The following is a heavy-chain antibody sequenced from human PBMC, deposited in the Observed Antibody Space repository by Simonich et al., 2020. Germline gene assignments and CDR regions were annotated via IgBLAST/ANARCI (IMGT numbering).Heavy chain of an antibody. CDR3: ARSLGYYYYYYGMDV. D-gene: IGHD1-26*01. V-gene: IGHV4-59*08. J-gene: IGHJ6*02. Sequence: QVQLQESGPGLVKPSETLSLTCTVSGGSIRSYYWSWILQPPGKGLEWIGYIYYSGSTNYNPSLKSRVTISVETSKNQFSLKLSSVTAADTAVYYCARSLGYYYYYYGMDVWGQGTTVTVSS. CDR1: GGSIRSYY. CDR2: IYYSGST.